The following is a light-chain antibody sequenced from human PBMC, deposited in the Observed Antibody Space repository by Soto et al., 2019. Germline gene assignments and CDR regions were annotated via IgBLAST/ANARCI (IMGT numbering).Light chain of an antibody. CDR3: QQRTNWLS. Sequence: EIVLTQSLATLSLSPGERATLSCRASQSVSIYLAWYQQKPGQAPRLLIYDASNRATGIPARFSGSGSGTDFTLTISSLEPEDFAVYYCQQRTNWLSFGGGTKVEIK. CDR1: QSVSIY. V-gene: IGKV3-11*01. CDR2: DAS. J-gene: IGKJ4*01.